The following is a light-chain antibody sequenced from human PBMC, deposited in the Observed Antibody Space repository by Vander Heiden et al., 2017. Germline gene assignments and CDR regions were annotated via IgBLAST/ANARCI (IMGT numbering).Light chain of an antibody. CDR1: QSVSSN. Sequence: EIVMTQSPATLSVSPGERATLSCRASQSVSSNLAWYQQKPGQAPRLLIYGASTRATGIPARLSGSRSGTEFTLTISSLQSEDFAVYYCHEDNTWRITFGQGTRVEIK. V-gene: IGKV3-15*01. CDR3: HEDNTWRIT. J-gene: IGKJ5*01. CDR2: GAS.